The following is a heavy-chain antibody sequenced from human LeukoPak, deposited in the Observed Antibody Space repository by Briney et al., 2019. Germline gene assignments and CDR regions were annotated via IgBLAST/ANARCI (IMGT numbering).Heavy chain of an antibody. J-gene: IGHJ4*02. CDR3: ARGGTYGMNYFDY. Sequence: GASVKVSCKASGYTFTGYYMHWVRQAPGQRLEWMGWINAGNGNTKYSQEFQGRVTITRDTSASTAYMELSSLRSEDMAVYYCARGGTYGMNYFDYWGQGTLVTVSS. CDR1: GYTFTGYY. CDR2: INAGNGNT. D-gene: IGHD3-10*01. V-gene: IGHV1-3*03.